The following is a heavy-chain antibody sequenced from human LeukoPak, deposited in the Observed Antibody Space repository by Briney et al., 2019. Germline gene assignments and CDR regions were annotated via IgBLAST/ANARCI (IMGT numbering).Heavy chain of an antibody. CDR3: AKDSYSSSWYAAAFGY. Sequence: HPGRSLRLSCAASGFTFDDYAMHWVRQAPGKGLEWVSGISWNSGSIGYADSVKGRFTISRDNAKNSLYLQMNSLRAEDTALYYCAKDSYSSSWYAAAFGYWGQGTLVTVSS. D-gene: IGHD6-13*01. CDR2: ISWNSGSI. J-gene: IGHJ4*02. CDR1: GFTFDDYA. V-gene: IGHV3-9*01.